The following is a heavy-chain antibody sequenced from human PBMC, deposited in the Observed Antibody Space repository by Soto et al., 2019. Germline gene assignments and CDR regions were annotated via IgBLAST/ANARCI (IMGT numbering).Heavy chain of an antibody. V-gene: IGHV4-30-4*01. CDR3: ARNLAYCGGDCYRGGAFDI. Sequence: QVQLQESGPGLVKPSQTLSLTCIVSGVSISSGDHYWSWIRQPPGKGLEWIGYTYYSGSTYYNASLKSRATISIDTSKNHFSLKLSSVTAADTAVYYCARNLAYCGGDCYRGGAFDIWGHGTMVAVS. CDR1: GVSISSGDHY. CDR2: TYYSGST. J-gene: IGHJ3*02. D-gene: IGHD2-21*02.